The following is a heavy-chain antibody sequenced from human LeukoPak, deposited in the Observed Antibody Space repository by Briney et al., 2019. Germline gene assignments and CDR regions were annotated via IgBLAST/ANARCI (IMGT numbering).Heavy chain of an antibody. V-gene: IGHV1-2*02. CDR3: APSNNWVYYFDY. CDR2: VNPKSGGT. J-gene: IGHJ4*02. D-gene: IGHD1-20*01. Sequence: GASVKVSCKASGYTFTGHYMHWVRQAPGQGLEWMGWVNPKSGGTNYAQKFQGRVTMTRDTSISTAYMELSRLRSDDTAVYYCAPSNNWVYYFDYWGQGTLVTVSS. CDR1: GYTFTGHY.